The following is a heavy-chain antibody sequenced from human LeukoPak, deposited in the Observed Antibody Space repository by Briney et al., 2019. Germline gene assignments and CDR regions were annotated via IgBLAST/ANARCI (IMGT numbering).Heavy chain of an antibody. CDR3: ARQGYDILTGYPDAFDI. J-gene: IGHJ3*02. D-gene: IGHD3-9*01. CDR1: GGSFSGYY. CDR2: INHSGST. Sequence: PSETLSLTCAVYGGSFSGYYWSWIRQPPGKGLEWIGEINHSGSTNYNPSLKSRVTISVDTSKNQFSLKLSSVTAADTAVYYCARQGYDILTGYPDAFDIWGQGTMVTVSS. V-gene: IGHV4-34*01.